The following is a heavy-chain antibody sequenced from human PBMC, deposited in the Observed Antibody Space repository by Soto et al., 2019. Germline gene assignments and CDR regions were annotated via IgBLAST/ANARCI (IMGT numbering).Heavy chain of an antibody. CDR1: GGSISSGGYY. V-gene: IGHV4-31*03. D-gene: IGHD3-10*01. CDR2: IYYSGST. Sequence: QVQLQESGPGLVKPSQTLSLTCTVFGGSISSGGYYWSWIRQHPGKGLEWIGYIYYSGSTYYNPYLKRRVTISVDTSKNQFSLKLSSVTAADTAVYYCARESPYGSGTYWFDPWGQGTLVTVSS. J-gene: IGHJ5*02. CDR3: ARESPYGSGTYWFDP.